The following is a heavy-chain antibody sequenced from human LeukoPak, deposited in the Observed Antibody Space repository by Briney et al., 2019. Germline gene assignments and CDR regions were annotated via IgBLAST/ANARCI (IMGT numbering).Heavy chain of an antibody. CDR1: GYTFTSYS. CDR2: ISSGSSYI. V-gene: IGHV3-21*01. J-gene: IGHJ4*02. D-gene: IGHD3-22*01. Sequence: PGGSLRLSWAASGYTFTSYSMNWVRQAPGKGLEWVSFISSGSSYIYYADSVKGRFTISRDNAKKSLYLQMNSLRAEDTAVYFCARSFYDDSGYPNFDYWGQGTLVTVSS. CDR3: ARSFYDDSGYPNFDY.